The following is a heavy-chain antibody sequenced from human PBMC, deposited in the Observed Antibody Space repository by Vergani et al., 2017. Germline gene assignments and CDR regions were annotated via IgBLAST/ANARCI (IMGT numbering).Heavy chain of an antibody. CDR1: GFTFSSYA. CDR2: ISGSGGST. J-gene: IGHJ6*02. D-gene: IGHD6-13*01. Sequence: EVQLLESGGGLVQPGGSLRLSCAASGFTFSSYAMSWVRQAPGKGLEWVSAISGSGGSTYYADSVKGRFTISRDNSKNTLYLQMNSLRADDTAVYYCAKESIAASGTGSDYYGMDVWGQGTTVTVSS. V-gene: IGHV3-23*01. CDR3: AKESIAASGTGSDYYGMDV.